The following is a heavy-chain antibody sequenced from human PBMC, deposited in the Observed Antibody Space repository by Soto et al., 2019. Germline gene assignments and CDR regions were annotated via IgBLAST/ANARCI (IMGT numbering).Heavy chain of an antibody. D-gene: IGHD3-3*01. CDR1: GFTFSSYG. CDR2: ISYDGSNK. Sequence: PGGSLRLSCAASGFTFSSYGMHWVRQAPGKGLEWVAVISYDGSNKYYADSVKGRFTISRDNSKNTLYLQMNSLRAEDTAVYYCAKDATDDFMAHWGQGTLVTVSS. J-gene: IGHJ4*02. CDR3: AKDATDDFMAH. V-gene: IGHV3-30*18.